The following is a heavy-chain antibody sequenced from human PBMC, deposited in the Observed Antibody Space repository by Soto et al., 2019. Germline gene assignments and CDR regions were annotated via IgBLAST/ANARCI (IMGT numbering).Heavy chain of an antibody. V-gene: IGHV4-34*01. CDR1: GGSFSGYY. J-gene: IGHJ5*02. CDR3: ARARRGYSYGTNWFDP. D-gene: IGHD5-18*01. CDR2: INHSGST. Sequence: SEKLSLTCAGYGGSFSGYYWSWIRQPPGKGLEWIGEINHSGSTNYNPSLKSRVTISVDTSKNQFSLKLSSVTAADTAVYYCARARRGYSYGTNWFDPWGQGTLVTVS.